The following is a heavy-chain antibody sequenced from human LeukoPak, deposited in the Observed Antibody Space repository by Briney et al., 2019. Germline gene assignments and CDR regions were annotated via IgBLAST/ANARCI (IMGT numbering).Heavy chain of an antibody. Sequence: SETLSLTCTVSGGSISSYYWSWIRQPPGKGLEWIGYIYYSGSTNYNPSLKSRVTISVDTSKNQFSLKLTSVTAADTAVYYCARESYYDSSGYSHDAFDIWGQGAMVTVSS. J-gene: IGHJ3*02. V-gene: IGHV4-59*01. CDR1: GGSISSYY. CDR2: IYYSGST. D-gene: IGHD3-22*01. CDR3: ARESYYDSSGYSHDAFDI.